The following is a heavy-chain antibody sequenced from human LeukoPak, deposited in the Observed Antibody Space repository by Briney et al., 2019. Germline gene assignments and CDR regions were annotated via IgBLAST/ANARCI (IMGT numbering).Heavy chain of an antibody. D-gene: IGHD6-13*01. CDR3: TRLPYSSSCPQSDY. J-gene: IGHJ4*02. Sequence: GGSLRLSCAASGFTFSGSAMHWVRQASGKGLEWVGRIRSKANSYATAYAASVKGRFTISRDDSKNTAYLQMNSLKTEDTAVYYCTRLPYSSSCPQSDYWGQGTLVTVSS. CDR1: GFTFSGSA. V-gene: IGHV3-73*01. CDR2: IRSKANSYAT.